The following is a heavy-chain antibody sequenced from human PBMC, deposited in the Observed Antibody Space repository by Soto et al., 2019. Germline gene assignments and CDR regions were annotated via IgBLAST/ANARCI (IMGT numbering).Heavy chain of an antibody. CDR2: INWNSSSI. Sequence: DVQLVESGGGLVQPGRSLRLSCAASGFTFDDYAMHWVRQVPGKGLEWVSGINWNSSSIGYGDSVKGRFAISRDNAKNSLHLQMNSLSAEDTAFYYCVKDESINWYSGHFRHWGQGTLVTVSS. CDR1: GFTFDDYA. V-gene: IGHV3-9*01. J-gene: IGHJ1*01. CDR3: VKDESINWYSGHFRH. D-gene: IGHD6-13*01.